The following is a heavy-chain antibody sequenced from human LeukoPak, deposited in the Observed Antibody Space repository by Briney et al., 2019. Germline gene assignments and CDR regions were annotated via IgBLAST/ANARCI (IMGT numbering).Heavy chain of an antibody. Sequence: SETLSLTYTVSGGSISSYYWSWIRQPPGKGLEWIGYIYYSGSTNYNPSLKSRVTISVDTSKKQFSLKLSSVTAADTAVYYCASRAGYSSSWDYYFDYWGQGTLVTVSS. V-gene: IGHV4-59*08. CDR1: GGSISSYY. CDR2: IYYSGST. J-gene: IGHJ4*02. CDR3: ASRAGYSSSWDYYFDY. D-gene: IGHD6-13*01.